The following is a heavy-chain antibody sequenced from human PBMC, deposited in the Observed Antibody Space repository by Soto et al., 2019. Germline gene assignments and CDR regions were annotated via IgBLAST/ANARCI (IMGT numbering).Heavy chain of an antibody. CDR1: AGSMSSSGYY. Sequence: PSETLCLTSTVSAGSMSSSGYYGTLVRQPPGKGLEWIGSIYYSGSTYYNPSLKSRVTISVDTSKNQFSLKLSSVTAADTAVYYCARPEMGGYCSGGSCSWGQGTLVTVSS. CDR3: ARPEMGGYCSGGSCS. V-gene: IGHV4-39*01. CDR2: IYYSGST. J-gene: IGHJ4*02. D-gene: IGHD2-15*01.